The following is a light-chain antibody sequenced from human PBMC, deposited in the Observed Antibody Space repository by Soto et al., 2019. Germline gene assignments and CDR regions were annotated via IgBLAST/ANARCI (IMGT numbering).Light chain of an antibody. J-gene: IGKJ1*01. CDR2: GAS. V-gene: IGKV3-15*01. CDR3: QQYGSSPPWT. Sequence: EIVITQSPATLSVSPGEGATLSCRASQSVSSKLAWYQQKPGQAPRLLIYGASTRATGIPARFSGSGSGTEFTLIISSLQSEDSAVYYCQQYGSSPPWTFGQGTKVDIK. CDR1: QSVSSK.